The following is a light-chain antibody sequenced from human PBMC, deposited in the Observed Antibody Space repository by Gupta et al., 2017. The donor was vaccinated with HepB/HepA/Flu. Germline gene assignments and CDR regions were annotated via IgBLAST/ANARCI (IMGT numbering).Light chain of an antibody. CDR3: CSYSLTPTFI. CDR1: SSDVAYGY. Sequence: QSALAQPRSVSGSPGQPVTLACTGTSSDVAYGYVSWYQQHPGKAPYPIIYDVTERPSGVPDRFSGSKSGNTASLTISGLQAEDEADYHCCSYSLTPTFIFGGGTTVTVL. J-gene: IGLJ2*01. CDR2: DVT. V-gene: IGLV2-11*01.